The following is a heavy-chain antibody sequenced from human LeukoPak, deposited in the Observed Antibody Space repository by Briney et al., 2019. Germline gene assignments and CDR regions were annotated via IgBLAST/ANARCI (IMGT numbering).Heavy chain of an antibody. D-gene: IGHD3-10*01. CDR2: INHSGST. J-gene: IGHJ4*02. CDR3: ARGRRPPAHYYYGSGSPLYFAY. V-gene: IGHV4-34*01. Sequence: SETLSLTCAVYGGSFSGYYWSWIRQPPGKGLEWIGEINHSGSTNYNPSLKSRVTISVDTSKNQFSLKLSSVTAADTAVYYCARGRRPPAHYYYGSGSPLYFAYWGQGTLVTVSS. CDR1: GGSFSGYY.